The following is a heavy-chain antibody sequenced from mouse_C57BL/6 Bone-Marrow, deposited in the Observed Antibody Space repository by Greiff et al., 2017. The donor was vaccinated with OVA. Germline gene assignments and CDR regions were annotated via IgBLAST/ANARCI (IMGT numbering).Heavy chain of an antibody. Sequence: VQLQQPGAELVKPGASVKMSCKASGYTFTSYWITWVKQRPGQGLEWIGDIYPGSGSTNYNEKFKSKATLTVDTSSSTAYMQLSSLTSEDSAGYYCARGGLRHWYFDVWGTGTTVTVSS. V-gene: IGHV1-55*01. CDR3: ARGGLRHWYFDV. D-gene: IGHD2-4*01. CDR1: GYTFTSYW. J-gene: IGHJ1*03. CDR2: IYPGSGST.